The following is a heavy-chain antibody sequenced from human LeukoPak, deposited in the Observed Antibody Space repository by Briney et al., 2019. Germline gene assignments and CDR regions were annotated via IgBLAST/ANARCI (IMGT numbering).Heavy chain of an antibody. V-gene: IGHV1-69*13. D-gene: IGHD2-15*01. J-gene: IGHJ1*01. Sequence: GASVKVSCKASGYTFTGYYMHWVRQAPGQGLEWMGGIIPIFGTANYAQKFQGRVTITADESTSTAYMELSSLRSEETAVYYCASRGTGSGGSCDGRFAPRYSQHWGQRTPVTVS. CDR2: IIPIFGTA. CDR1: GYTFTGYY. CDR3: ASRGTGSGGSCDGRFAPRYSQH.